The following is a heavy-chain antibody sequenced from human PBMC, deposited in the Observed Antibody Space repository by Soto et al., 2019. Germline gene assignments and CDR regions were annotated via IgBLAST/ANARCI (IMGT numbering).Heavy chain of an antibody. CDR3: ARDAQWFGELLGWFDP. J-gene: IGHJ5*02. V-gene: IGHV3-7*01. D-gene: IGHD3-10*01. CDR2: IKQDGSEK. CDR1: GFTFSSYW. Sequence: EVQLVESGGGLVQPGGSLRLSCAASGFTFSSYWMSWVRQAPGKGLEWVANIKQDGSEKYYVDSVKGRFTISRDNAKNTLYLQMNSLRAEDTAVYYCARDAQWFGELLGWFDPWGQGTLVTVSS.